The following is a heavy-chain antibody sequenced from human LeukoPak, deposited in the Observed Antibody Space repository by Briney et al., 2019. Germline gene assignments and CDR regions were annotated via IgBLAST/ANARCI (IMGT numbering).Heavy chain of an antibody. Sequence: GGSLRLSCAASGFTFSNYWMSWVRQAPGKGPEWVANIKQDGTEKYYMDSVKGRFTISRDNAKNSLYLQMDSLRVEDTAVYYCARDGSYWGQGTLVTVS. CDR3: ARDGSY. CDR2: IKQDGTEK. J-gene: IGHJ4*02. CDR1: GFTFSNYW. V-gene: IGHV3-7*01.